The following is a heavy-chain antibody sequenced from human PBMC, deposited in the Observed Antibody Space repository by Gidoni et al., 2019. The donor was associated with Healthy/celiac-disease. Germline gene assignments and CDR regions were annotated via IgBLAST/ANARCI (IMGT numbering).Heavy chain of an antibody. V-gene: IGHV3-30*18. CDR2: ISYDGSNK. D-gene: IGHD3-16*02. CDR1: GFTFSSYG. J-gene: IGHJ4*02. CDR3: AKYFNDYVWGSYRFTQDDFDY. Sequence: QVQLVESGGGVVQPGRSLRLSCAASGFTFSSYGMHWVRQAPGKGLEWVAVISYDGSNKYYADSVKGRFTISRDNSKNTLYLQMNSLRAEDTAVYYCAKYFNDYVWGSYRFTQDDFDYWGQGTLVTVSS.